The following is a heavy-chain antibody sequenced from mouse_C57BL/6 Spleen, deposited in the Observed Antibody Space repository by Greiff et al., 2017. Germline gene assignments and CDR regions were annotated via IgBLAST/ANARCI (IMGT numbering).Heavy chain of an antibody. V-gene: IGHV1-64*01. CDR3: ARDLSFAY. CDR2: IHPNSGST. CDR1: GYTFTSYW. D-gene: IGHD6-2*01. Sequence: VKLVESGAELVKPGASVKLSCKASGYTFTSYWMHWVKQRPGQGLEWIGMIHPNSGSTNYNEKFKSKATLTVDKSSSTAYMQLSSLTSEDSAVYYCARDLSFAYWGQGTLVTVSA. J-gene: IGHJ3*01.